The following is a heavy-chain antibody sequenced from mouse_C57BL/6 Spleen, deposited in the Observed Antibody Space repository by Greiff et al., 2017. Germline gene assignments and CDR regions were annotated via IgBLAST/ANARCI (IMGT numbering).Heavy chain of an antibody. CDR2: IYPGDGDT. J-gene: IGHJ4*01. CDR1: GYAFSSSW. CDR3: ARWSLAMDY. Sequence: QVQLKESGPELVKPGASVKISCKASGYAFSSSWMKWVKQRPGKGLEWIGRIYPGDGDTNYNGKFKGKATLTADKSSSTAYMQLSSLTSEDSAVYFCARWSLAMDYWGQGTSVTVSS. V-gene: IGHV1-82*01.